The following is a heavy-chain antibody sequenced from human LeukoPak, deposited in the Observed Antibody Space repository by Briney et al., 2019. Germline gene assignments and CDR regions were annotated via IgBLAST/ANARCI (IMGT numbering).Heavy chain of an antibody. CDR3: ARLANPAWYFDY. CDR2: IYHSGST. Sequence: SQTLSLTCTVSGGSISSGGYYWSWIRQPPGKGLEWIGYIYHSGSTYYNPSLKSRVTISVDRSKNQFSLKLSSVTAADTAVYYCARLANPAWYFDYWGQGTLVTVSS. J-gene: IGHJ4*02. CDR1: GGSISSGGYY. V-gene: IGHV4-30-2*01. D-gene: IGHD6-13*01.